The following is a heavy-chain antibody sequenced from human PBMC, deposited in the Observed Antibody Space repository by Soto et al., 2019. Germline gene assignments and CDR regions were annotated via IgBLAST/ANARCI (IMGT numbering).Heavy chain of an antibody. D-gene: IGHD3-10*01. J-gene: IGHJ4*02. Sequence: EVQLVESGGGLVQPGGSLRLSCAVSGFTFSSYWMHWVRQAPGKGLVWVSRISSDGSTTTYADSVKDRFTISRDNVKNTLYLHMNSLRAEDTAGYYCARGYPDGSGTLDWGQGTLVTVSS. V-gene: IGHV3-74*01. CDR3: ARGYPDGSGTLD. CDR2: ISSDGSTT. CDR1: GFTFSSYW.